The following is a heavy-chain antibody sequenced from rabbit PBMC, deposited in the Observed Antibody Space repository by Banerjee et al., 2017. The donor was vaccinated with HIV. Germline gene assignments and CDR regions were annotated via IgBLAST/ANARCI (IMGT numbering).Heavy chain of an antibody. CDR1: GFSFSDRDV. Sequence: QEQLVESGGGLVKPEGSLTLTCKASGFSFSDRDVMCWVRQAPGKGLQWIACINTYTGKPVYATWAKGRFTISRENAQNTMFLQMTSLTAADTATYFCARDGAGGSYFALWGQGTLVTVS. J-gene: IGHJ3*01. V-gene: IGHV1S45*01. CDR2: INTYTGKP. D-gene: IGHD8-1*01. CDR3: ARDGAGGSYFAL.